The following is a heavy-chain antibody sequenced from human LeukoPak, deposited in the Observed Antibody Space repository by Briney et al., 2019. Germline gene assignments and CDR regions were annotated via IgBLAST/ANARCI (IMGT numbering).Heavy chain of an antibody. D-gene: IGHD3-10*01. CDR2: IYSGGST. J-gene: IGHJ4*02. CDR1: GFTVSSDS. CDR3: ARSGSGSYFLDY. Sequence: GGSLRLSCTVPGFTVSSDSMSWVRQAPGKGLEWVSFIYSGGSTHYSDSVKGRFTISRDNFKHTLYLQMNSLRAEDTAVYYCARSGSGSYFLDYWGQGTLVTVSS. V-gene: IGHV3-53*01.